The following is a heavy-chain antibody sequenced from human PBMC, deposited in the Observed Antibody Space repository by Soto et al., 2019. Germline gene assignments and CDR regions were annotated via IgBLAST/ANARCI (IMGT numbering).Heavy chain of an antibody. CDR2: IYYSGST. J-gene: IGHJ5*02. CDR1: GGSISSYY. Sequence: SETLSLTCTVSGGSISSYYWSWIRQPPGKGLEWIGYIYYSGSTNYNPSLKSRVTISVDTSKNQFSLKLSSVTAADTAVYYCASSLWACGRGGWFDPWGQGTLVTVSS. D-gene: IGHD2-15*01. V-gene: IGHV4-59*01. CDR3: ASSLWACGRGGWFDP.